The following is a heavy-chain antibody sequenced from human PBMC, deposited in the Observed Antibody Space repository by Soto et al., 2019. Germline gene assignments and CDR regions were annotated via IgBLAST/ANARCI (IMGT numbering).Heavy chain of an antibody. D-gene: IGHD4-17*01. J-gene: IGHJ4*02. Sequence: EVQLLESGGGLIQLGGSLRLSCAASGFTFGAYAMSWVRRGPGKGLEWVSSISTSGETTYYADSVKGRFTVSRDNSYNTLFLQMDSLRVDDAAIYYCAKDQYGSGDYGRFDFWGQGSLVTVSS. CDR2: ISTSGETT. CDR3: AKDQYGSGDYGRFDF. V-gene: IGHV3-23*01. CDR1: GFTFGAYA.